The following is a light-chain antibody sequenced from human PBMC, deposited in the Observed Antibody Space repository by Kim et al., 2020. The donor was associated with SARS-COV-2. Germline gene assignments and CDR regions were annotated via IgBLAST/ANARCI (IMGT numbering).Light chain of an antibody. Sequence: GQKVTTSCYGSSSNIGNNYVSWYQQLPGTAPKLLIYDNNKRPSGIPDRFSGSKSGTSATLGITGLQTGDEADYYCGTWDSSLSAGVFGGGTKLTVL. V-gene: IGLV1-51*01. J-gene: IGLJ3*02. CDR3: GTWDSSLSAGV. CDR1: SSNIGNNY. CDR2: DNN.